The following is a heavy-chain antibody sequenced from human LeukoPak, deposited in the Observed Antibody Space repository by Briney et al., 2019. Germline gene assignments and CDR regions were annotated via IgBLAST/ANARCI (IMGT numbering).Heavy chain of an antibody. D-gene: IGHD5-24*01. V-gene: IGHV4-59*08. CDR2: FYYSEAT. Sequence: SETLSLTCTVSGGSISSSYWSWIRQPPGKGLEWIGYFYYSEATNYNPSLKSRVTISVDTSKTQLSLKMTSMTAADTAVYYCARSNARDGYNFGYWGQGTLVTVSS. CDR3: ARSNARDGYNFGY. J-gene: IGHJ4*02. CDR1: GGSISSSY.